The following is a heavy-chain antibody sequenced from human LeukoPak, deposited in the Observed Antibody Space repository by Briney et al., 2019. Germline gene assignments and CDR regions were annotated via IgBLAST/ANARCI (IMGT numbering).Heavy chain of an antibody. Sequence: ASVKVSCKASGYTFTGYYMHWVRQATGQGLEWMGWMNPNSGNTGYAQKFQGRVTMTRNTSISTAYMELSSLRSEDTAVYYCARVMGYCSGGSCYSFYHYMDVWGKGTTVTISS. D-gene: IGHD2-15*01. CDR3: ARVMGYCSGGSCYSFYHYMDV. J-gene: IGHJ6*03. V-gene: IGHV1-8*02. CDR1: GYTFTGYY. CDR2: MNPNSGNT.